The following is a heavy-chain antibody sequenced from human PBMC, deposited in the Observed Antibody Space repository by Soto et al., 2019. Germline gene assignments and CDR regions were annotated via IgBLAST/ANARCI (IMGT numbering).Heavy chain of an antibody. J-gene: IGHJ4*02. Sequence: QVQLQESGPGLVKPSETLSLTCTVSGGSISSYYWSWIRQPPGKGLEWIGYIYYSGSTNYNPSLKSRVTITVDTSKNQFSLKLSSVTAADTAVYYCAVLLHDYGDYGLGPFDYWGQGILVTVSS. D-gene: IGHD4-17*01. CDR2: IYYSGST. CDR3: AVLLHDYGDYGLGPFDY. V-gene: IGHV4-59*08. CDR1: GGSISSYY.